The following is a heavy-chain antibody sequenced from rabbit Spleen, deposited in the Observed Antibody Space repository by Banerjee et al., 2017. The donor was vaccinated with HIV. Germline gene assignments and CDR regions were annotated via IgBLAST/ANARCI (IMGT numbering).Heavy chain of an antibody. D-gene: IGHD5-1*01. Sequence: QEQLVESGGGLVQPEGSLTLSCTASGFTLSSSYWICWVRQAPGKGLEWIGCIYSGSGRGTGYASWAKGRFTISKTSSTTVTLQMTRLTAADTATYFCAREFGRNRDLWGPGTLVTVS. CDR2: IYSGSGRGT. CDR1: GFTLSSSYW. V-gene: IGHV1S45*01. CDR3: AREFGRNRDL. J-gene: IGHJ6*01.